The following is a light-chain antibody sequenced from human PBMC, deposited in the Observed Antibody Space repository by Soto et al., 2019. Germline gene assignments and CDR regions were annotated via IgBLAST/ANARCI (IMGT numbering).Light chain of an antibody. Sequence: QSVLTQPASVSGSPGQSITISCTGTSSDVGGYNYVSWYQQHPGKVPKLIIYDVTNRPSGVSNRFSGSKSGNTASLTISGLQAEDEADYFCSSHTSGTTFVFGSGTKLTVL. CDR3: SSHTSGTTFV. J-gene: IGLJ1*01. CDR2: DVT. CDR1: SSDVGGYNY. V-gene: IGLV2-14*03.